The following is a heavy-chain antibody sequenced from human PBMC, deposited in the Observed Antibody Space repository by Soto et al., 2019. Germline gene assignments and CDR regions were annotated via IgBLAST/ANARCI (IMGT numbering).Heavy chain of an antibody. V-gene: IGHV1-18*01. J-gene: IGHJ3*01. Sequence: QVQLVQSGAEVKKPGASVKVSCKTSGYTFHIYGITWVRQAPGRGLEWMGWISTYTGKTDYAQSLQGRVTMTTDTSTGTAYVEVRSLRSDDTAVYFCARDVYSGSGDAFDLWGQGTMVTVSS. CDR2: ISTYTGKT. CDR3: ARDVYSGSGDAFDL. D-gene: IGHD6-6*01. CDR1: GYTFHIYG.